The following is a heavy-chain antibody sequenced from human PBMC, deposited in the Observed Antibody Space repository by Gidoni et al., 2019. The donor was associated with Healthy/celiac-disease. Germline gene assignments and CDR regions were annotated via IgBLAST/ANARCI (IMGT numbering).Heavy chain of an antibody. Sequence: EVLLLESGGGLVQPGWFLRLSCAASGFTFSSYAMRWVRQAPGKGMEWVSAISDSGGETYYEESVKGRLNISRKNSKNTLYLQMKSRRAEDTAVYYCAKGSSTSCSGAFDIWGQGTMVTVSS. CDR2: ISDSGGET. CDR1: GFTFSSYA. CDR3: AKGSSTSCSGAFDI. D-gene: IGHD2-2*01. V-gene: IGHV3-23*02. J-gene: IGHJ3*02.